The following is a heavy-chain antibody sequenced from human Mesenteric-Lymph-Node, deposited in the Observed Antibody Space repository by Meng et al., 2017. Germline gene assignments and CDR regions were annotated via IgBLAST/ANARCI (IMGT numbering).Heavy chain of an antibody. J-gene: IGHJ3*02. Sequence: SETLSLTCTVSGGSISSSNYYWGWFRQPPGKGLEWIGSIYYSGSTYYNPSLKSRVTVSVDTSKNQFSLKLSSVSAADTAVYYCARESYGDPFSDAFDIWGQGTMVTVSS. CDR3: ARESYGDPFSDAFDI. CDR2: IYYSGST. V-gene: IGHV4-39*07. CDR1: GGSISSSNYY. D-gene: IGHD4-17*01.